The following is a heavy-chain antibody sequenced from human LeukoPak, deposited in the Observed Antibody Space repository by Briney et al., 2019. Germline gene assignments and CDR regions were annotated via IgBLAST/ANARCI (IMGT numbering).Heavy chain of an antibody. CDR1: GFTFDDYA. D-gene: IGHD3-10*01. CDR3: AKVPCGWGSNTASFSY. J-gene: IGHJ4*02. Sequence: GGSLRLSCAASGFTFDDYAMHWVRQAPGKGLEWVSGISWNSVNIGYADSVKGRFSISRDNAKNSLYLQMNSLRVEDTALYYCAKVPCGWGSNTASFSYGGQGTLVPVSS. V-gene: IGHV3-9*01. CDR2: ISWNSVNI.